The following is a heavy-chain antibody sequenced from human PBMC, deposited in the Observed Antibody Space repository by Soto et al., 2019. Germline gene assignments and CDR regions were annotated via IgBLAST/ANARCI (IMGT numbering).Heavy chain of an antibody. CDR1: GGSISSYY. D-gene: IGHD2-2*01. CDR2: IYYSGST. Sequence: PSETLSLTCTVSGGSISSYYWSWIRQPPGKGLEWIGYIYYSGSTNYNPSLKSRVTISVDTSKNQFSLKLSSVTAADTAVYYCARVPHWCSSTSCSQWGGYYYCYYMDVWGKGTTVTVSS. V-gene: IGHV4-59*01. CDR3: ARVPHWCSSTSCSQWGGYYYCYYMDV. J-gene: IGHJ6*03.